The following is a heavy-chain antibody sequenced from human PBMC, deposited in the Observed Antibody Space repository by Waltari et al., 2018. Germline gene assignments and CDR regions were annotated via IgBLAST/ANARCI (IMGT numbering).Heavy chain of an antibody. CDR1: GFTVHNNS. V-gene: IGHV3-66*02. D-gene: IGHD2-21*01. J-gene: IGHJ2*01. CDR2: IYSRGAT. CDR3: ARHCGGDCLHWYFDL. Sequence: ELQLVASGGGLVQPGGSLRPSCAASGFTVHNNSMSWVRQAPGKGLEWVSIIYSRGATYYAESVKGRFTISRDNSNTLYLQMRSLRTEDTAVYYCARHCGGDCLHWYFDLWGRGTLVTVSS.